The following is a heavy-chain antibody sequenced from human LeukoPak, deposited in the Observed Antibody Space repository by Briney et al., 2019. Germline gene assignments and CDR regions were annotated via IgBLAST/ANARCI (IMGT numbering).Heavy chain of an antibody. V-gene: IGHV3-20*04. J-gene: IGHJ4*02. D-gene: IGHD1-14*01. CDR3: ARGYYRFDY. CDR2: ISWNSGSI. CDR1: GFTFDDYG. Sequence: GGSLRLSCAASGFTFDDYGMSWVRQAPGKGLEWVSGISWNSGSIGYADSVKGRFTISRDNAKNSLYLQMNRLRAEDTAVYYCARGYYRFDYWGQGTLATVSS.